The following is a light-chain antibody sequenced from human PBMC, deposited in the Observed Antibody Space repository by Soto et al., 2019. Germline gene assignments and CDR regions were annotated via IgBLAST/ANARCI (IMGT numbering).Light chain of an antibody. CDR3: QQGGSFAIT. Sequence: DIQMTQSPSSVSASVGDRVTITCRASQDIGSWLAWYQQKPGKAPDLLIYGASSLQSGVPSRFYGSGSGTDFTLTISSLQPEDFATYYCQQGGSFAITFGQGTRLEIK. V-gene: IGKV1-12*01. CDR1: QDIGSW. CDR2: GAS. J-gene: IGKJ5*01.